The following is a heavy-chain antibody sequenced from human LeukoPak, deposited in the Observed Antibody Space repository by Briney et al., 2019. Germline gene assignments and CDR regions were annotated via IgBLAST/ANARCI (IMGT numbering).Heavy chain of an antibody. J-gene: IGHJ4*02. Sequence: SETLSLTCTVSGGSISSSSYYWGWIRQPPGKGLEWIGSIYYSGNTNYNPSLKSRVTISLDKSKNQFSLKLTSVTAADTAVYFCARAGGGTYYFDFWGQGTLVTVSS. CDR1: GGSISSSSYY. D-gene: IGHD1-26*01. V-gene: IGHV4-39*07. CDR3: ARAGGGTYYFDF. CDR2: IYYSGNT.